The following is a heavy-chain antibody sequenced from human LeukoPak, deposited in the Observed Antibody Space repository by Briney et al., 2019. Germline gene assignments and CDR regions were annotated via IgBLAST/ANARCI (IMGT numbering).Heavy chain of an antibody. CDR3: ARGVEGSSWYLN. V-gene: IGHV1-46*01. CDR2: INPSGGIT. Sequence: ASVKVSCKASGYTFTNYHMHRVRQAPGQGLEWMGIINPSGGITNYAQKFQGRVTMTRDMSTSTAYMELSSLRSEDTAVYYCARGVEGSSWYLNWGQGTLVTVSS. D-gene: IGHD6-13*01. CDR1: GYTFTNYH. J-gene: IGHJ4*02.